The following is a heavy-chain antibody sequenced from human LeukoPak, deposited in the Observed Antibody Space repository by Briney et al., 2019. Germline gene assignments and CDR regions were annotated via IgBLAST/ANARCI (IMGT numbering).Heavy chain of an antibody. V-gene: IGHV3-74*01. CDR1: GFSFSSYR. J-gene: IGHJ4*02. CDR2: ITNDGSST. D-gene: IGHD3-16*02. CDR3: AREPGDRYTLDY. Sequence: GGSLRLSCAPSGFSFSSYRMQWVRQAPGKGLVGVARITNDGSSTTYADSVKGRFTVSRDNAKNTLYLQMNSLRAEDTAVYYCAREPGDRYTLDYWGQGTLVTVSS.